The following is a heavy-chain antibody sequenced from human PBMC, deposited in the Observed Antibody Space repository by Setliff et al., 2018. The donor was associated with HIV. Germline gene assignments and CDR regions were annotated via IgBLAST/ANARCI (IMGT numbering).Heavy chain of an antibody. J-gene: IGHJ4*02. Sequence: SETLSLTCNVPGGLISSGSYYWSWVRQPAGKGLEWIGRAYISESSHYNPSLKSRVTISVDTSKDQYSLKLNSVTAADTAVYYCARGRHRLGLDVWGQGTLVTVSS. CDR3: ARGRHRLGLDV. V-gene: IGHV4-61*02. D-gene: IGHD3-16*01. CDR2: AYISESS. CDR1: GGLISSGSYY.